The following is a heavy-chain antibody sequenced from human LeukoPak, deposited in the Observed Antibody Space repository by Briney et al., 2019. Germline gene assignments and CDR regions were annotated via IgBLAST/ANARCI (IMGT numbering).Heavy chain of an antibody. CDR3: ARDFEDSDYYYYYMDV. D-gene: IGHD2-15*01. CDR2: IKQDGSEK. J-gene: IGHJ6*03. Sequence: GGSLRLSCAASGFTFSSYWMSWFRQAPGKGREGVANIKQDGSEKYYVDSVKGRFTISRDNAKNSLYLQMNSLRAEDTAVYYCARDFEDSDYYYYYMDVWGKGTTVTVSS. V-gene: IGHV3-7*01. CDR1: GFTFSSYW.